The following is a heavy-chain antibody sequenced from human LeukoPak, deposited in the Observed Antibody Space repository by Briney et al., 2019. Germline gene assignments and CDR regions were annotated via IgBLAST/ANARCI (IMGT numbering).Heavy chain of an antibody. D-gene: IGHD6-19*01. CDR3: ARSSGWIIDF. Sequence: GGSLRLSCAASGFTFSTFWVNWVRQTPGKGLEWVANIKQDGSEKYYVDSVKGRFTISRDNAKNSLYLQMNSLRDEDTAAYYCARSSGWIIDFWGQGTLVTVSS. J-gene: IGHJ4*02. V-gene: IGHV3-7*01. CDR2: IKQDGSEK. CDR1: GFTFSTFW.